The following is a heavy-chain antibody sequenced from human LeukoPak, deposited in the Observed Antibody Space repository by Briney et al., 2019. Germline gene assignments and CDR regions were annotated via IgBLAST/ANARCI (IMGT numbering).Heavy chain of an antibody. V-gene: IGHV4-28*01. D-gene: IGHD6-19*01. CDR3: ARNQAVASNHGAMDI. CDR1: GYSISSSNW. J-gene: IGHJ3*02. Sequence: PSDTLSLTCAVSGYSISSSNWWGWFRQPPGKGLEWIGYIYYSGSAYYNTSLNSRVTMSVDTSKNQFSLKLSSVTAVDTAVYYCARNQAVASNHGAMDIGGQGTMVIVSS. CDR2: IYYSGSA.